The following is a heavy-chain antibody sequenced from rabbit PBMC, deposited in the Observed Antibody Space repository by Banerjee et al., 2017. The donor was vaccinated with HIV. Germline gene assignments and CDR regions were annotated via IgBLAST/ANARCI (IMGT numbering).Heavy chain of an antibody. D-gene: IGHD4-1*01. CDR1: GFSFNDDYF. Sequence: QSLEESGGDLVKPGASLTLTCTASGFSFNDDYFICWVRQAPGKGLEWIACIVPGSSGNPYYAGWAKGLFAISRASSTTVTLQMSSLTASDTATYFCARKEQYSDWGFGLWGQGTLVTVS. CDR3: ARKEQYSDWGFGL. J-gene: IGHJ3*01. V-gene: IGHV1S40*01. CDR2: IVPGSSGNP.